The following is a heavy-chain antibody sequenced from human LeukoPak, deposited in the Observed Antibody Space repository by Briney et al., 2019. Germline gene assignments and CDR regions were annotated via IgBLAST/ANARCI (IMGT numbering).Heavy chain of an antibody. CDR1: GGSISSSSYY. CDR2: IYYSGST. J-gene: IGHJ4*02. Sequence: SETLSLTCTVSGGSISSSSYYWGWIRQPPGKGLEWIGSIYYSGSTYYNPSLKSRVTISVDTSKNQFSLKLSSVTAADTAVYYCARDSVGSSGCFDYWGQGTLVTVSS. V-gene: IGHV4-39*07. CDR3: ARDSVGSSGCFDY. D-gene: IGHD6-19*01.